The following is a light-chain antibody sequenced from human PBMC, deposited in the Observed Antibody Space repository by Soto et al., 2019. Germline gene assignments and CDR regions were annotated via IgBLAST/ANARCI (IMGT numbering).Light chain of an antibody. J-gene: IGKJ4*01. CDR3: QQRSSWPLT. Sequence: ETVLTQSPATLSLSPGERATLSCRASQSVSNYLAWYQQKPGQAPRLLIYDAFNRATGIPARFSGSGSGTDFTLTISSLEPEDFAVYYCQQRSSWPLTFGGGPKVEIK. CDR2: DAF. CDR1: QSVSNY. V-gene: IGKV3-11*01.